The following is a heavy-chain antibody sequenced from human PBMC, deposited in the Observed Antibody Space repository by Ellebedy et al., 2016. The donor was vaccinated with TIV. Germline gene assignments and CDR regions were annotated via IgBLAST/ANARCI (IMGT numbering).Heavy chain of an antibody. CDR3: ARETGYYGGAFDI. Sequence: AASVKVSCKASGFTFTGYYVHWVRQAPGQGLEWMGWINPNRGGTNYAQNFQGWVTMTRDTSITTAYMELTRLRSDDTAVYYCARETGYYGGAFDIWGQGTMVTVSS. CDR1: GFTFTGYY. D-gene: IGHD3-9*01. V-gene: IGHV1-2*04. CDR2: INPNRGGT. J-gene: IGHJ3*02.